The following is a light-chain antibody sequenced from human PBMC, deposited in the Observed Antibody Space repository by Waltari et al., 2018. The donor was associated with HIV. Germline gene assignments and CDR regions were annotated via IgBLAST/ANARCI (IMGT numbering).Light chain of an antibody. J-gene: IGLJ1*01. Sequence: QSALTQPASVSGSPGQSITITGTGTSSDVRGYNYVSWYQQHPGKAPKLMIYDVSNRPSGVSNRFSGSKSGNTASLTISGLQAEDEADYYCSSYTSSSTPYVCGTGTKVTVL. V-gene: IGLV2-14*03. CDR1: SSDVRGYNY. CDR3: SSYTSSSTPYV. CDR2: DVS.